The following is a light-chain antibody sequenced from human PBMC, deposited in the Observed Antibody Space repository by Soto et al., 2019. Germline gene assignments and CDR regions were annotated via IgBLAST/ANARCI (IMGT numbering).Light chain of an antibody. CDR2: RAS. V-gene: IGKV1-5*03. CDR3: QQYKTYMYT. J-gene: IGKJ2*01. CDR1: QSIDSW. Sequence: DIQMTQSPSTLSASVGDRVTITCRASQSIDSWLAWYQQKPGKAPKLLIYRASSLESGVPSRFSGSGSGTEFTLTISSLQRDDFATYYCQQYKTYMYTFAQGTKLEIK.